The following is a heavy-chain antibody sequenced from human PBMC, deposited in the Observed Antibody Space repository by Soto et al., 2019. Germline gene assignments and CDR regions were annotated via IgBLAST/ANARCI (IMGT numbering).Heavy chain of an antibody. J-gene: IGHJ4*02. CDR3: ATEGFSGSYLPN. V-gene: IGHV1-69*01. CDR1: GGSLSNYV. CDR2: IIPLSGTT. Sequence: QVQLVQSGAEVKKPGSSVRVSCKASGGSLSNYVIKWVRQAPGQGLEWVGGIIPLSGTTNYAQRFQGRVTITADVSTSTAYMALSSLRSEDTAVYYCATEGFSGSYLPNWGQGILVTVSS. D-gene: IGHD1-26*01.